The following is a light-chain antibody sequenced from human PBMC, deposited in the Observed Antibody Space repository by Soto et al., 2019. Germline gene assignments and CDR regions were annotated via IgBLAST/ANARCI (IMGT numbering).Light chain of an antibody. J-gene: IGKJ2*01. Sequence: EIVLTQSPATLSLSPGERATLSCRASQSVSNYLAWYQHKAGQAPRLLIYGASNRATGIPARFSGSGSGTDFTLTINSLEPEDFAVYYCLQGSNWPKTFGQGTKLEIK. V-gene: IGKV3-11*01. CDR3: LQGSNWPKT. CDR1: QSVSNY. CDR2: GAS.